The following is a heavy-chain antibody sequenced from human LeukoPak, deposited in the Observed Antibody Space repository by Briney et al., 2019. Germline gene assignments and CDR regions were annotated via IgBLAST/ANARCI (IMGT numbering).Heavy chain of an antibody. D-gene: IGHD6-19*01. CDR1: GFTFSSYS. Sequence: GGSLRLSCAASGFTFSSYSMNWVRQAPGKGLEWVSYISSTSSTIYYADSVKGRFTISRDNAKNSLYLQMDSLRAEDTAVYDCARAGLQQWLSFDNWGQGTLVTVST. CDR2: ISSTSSTI. V-gene: IGHV3-48*01. CDR3: ARAGLQQWLSFDN. J-gene: IGHJ4*02.